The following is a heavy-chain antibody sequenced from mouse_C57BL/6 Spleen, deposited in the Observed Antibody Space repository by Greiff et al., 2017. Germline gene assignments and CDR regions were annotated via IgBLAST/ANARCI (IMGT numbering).Heavy chain of an antibody. D-gene: IGHD2-10*02. CDR2: IYPGDGDT. CDR3: ARGYDYHAMDY. V-gene: IGHV1-82*01. CDR1: GYAFSSSW. Sequence: VQLVESGPELVKPGASVKISCKASGYAFSSSWMNWVKQRPGKGLEWIGRIYPGDGDTNYNGKFKGKATLTADKSSSTAYMQLSSLTSEDSAVYCCARGYDYHAMDYWGQGTSVTVSS. J-gene: IGHJ4*01.